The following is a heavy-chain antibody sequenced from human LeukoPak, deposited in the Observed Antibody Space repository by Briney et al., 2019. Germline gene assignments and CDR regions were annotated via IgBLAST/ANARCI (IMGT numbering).Heavy chain of an antibody. CDR2: INHSGST. CDR1: GGSFSGYY. J-gene: IGHJ4*02. Sequence: PSETLSLTCAVYGGSFSGYYWSWIRQPPGKGLEWIGEINHSGSTNYNPSLKSRVTISVDTSKNQFSLKLNSVTAADTAVYYCARAVSEIGYWGQGTLVTVSS. D-gene: IGHD3-16*02. CDR3: ARAVSEIGY. V-gene: IGHV4-34*01.